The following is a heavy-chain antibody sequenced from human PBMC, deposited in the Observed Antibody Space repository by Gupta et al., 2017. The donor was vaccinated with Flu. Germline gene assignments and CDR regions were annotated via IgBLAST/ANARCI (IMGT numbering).Heavy chain of an antibody. J-gene: IGHJ5*02. Sequence: QVLLVQSGAEVKKPGASVKVTASASDYTFTAYYIHWVRQAPGHGLAWMGRINPHSDTTKYERKFQRRVTVTMDTSISNAYMDLSRLRSDDTAVYYCAREKHGSTSSCDWWFDPWGQGTLVTVSS. CDR3: AREKHGSTSSCDWWFDP. D-gene: IGHD2-2*01. CDR1: DYTFTAYY. V-gene: IGHV1-2*06. CDR2: INPHSDTT.